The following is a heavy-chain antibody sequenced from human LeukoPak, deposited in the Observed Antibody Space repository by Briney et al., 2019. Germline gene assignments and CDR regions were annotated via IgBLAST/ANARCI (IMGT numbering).Heavy chain of an antibody. J-gene: IGHJ3*02. CDR2: IRSKAYGGTT. CDR1: GFTFGDFA. CDR3: TRVPGGSYYRLDI. V-gene: IGHV3-49*04. D-gene: IGHD1-26*01. Sequence: GGSLRLSCTASGFTFGDFALSWVRQAPGKGLEWVGFIRSKAYGGTTEYAASVKGRFTISRDDSKSIDSLQMNSLTPEDTAVYYCTRVPGGSYYRLDIWGQGTMVTVSS.